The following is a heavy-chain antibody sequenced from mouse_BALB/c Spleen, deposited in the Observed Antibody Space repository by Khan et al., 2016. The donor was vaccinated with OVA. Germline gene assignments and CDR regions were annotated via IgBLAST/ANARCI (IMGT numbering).Heavy chain of an antibody. CDR1: GYAFTNYL. CDR3: AREGGKGSFDY. V-gene: IGHV1-54*01. D-gene: IGHD3-3*01. J-gene: IGHJ2*01. CDR2: INPGSGGS. Sequence: QVRLQQSGAELVRPGTSVKVSCKASGYAFTNYLIEWIKQRPGQGLEWIGVINPGSGGSNYNEKFKGKAKLTADKSSSTAYMQLSSLTSDDSAVYFCAREGGKGSFDYWGQGTTLTVAS.